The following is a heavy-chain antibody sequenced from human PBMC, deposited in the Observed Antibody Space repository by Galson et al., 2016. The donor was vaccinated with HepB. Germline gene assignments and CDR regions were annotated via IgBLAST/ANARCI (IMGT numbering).Heavy chain of an antibody. CDR2: SRSKADSHVT. Sequence: SLRLSCAVSGYIVSDHYLDWVRQAPGRGLEWVGRSRSKADSHVTEYAASARGRFTISRDDSKNSLHLQMTSLKTEDTAVYYCVRSYYDWGQGTLVTVSS. CDR3: VRSYYD. J-gene: IGHJ4*02. D-gene: IGHD3-10*01. CDR1: GYIVSDHY. V-gene: IGHV3-72*01.